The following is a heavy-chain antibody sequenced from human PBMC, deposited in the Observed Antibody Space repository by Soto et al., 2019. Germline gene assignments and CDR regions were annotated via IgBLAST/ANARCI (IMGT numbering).Heavy chain of an antibody. Sequence: PSETLSLTSTVSGGKISSSGYYWGWIRQPPGKGLEWIGTIYYSGSTYYNPSLKSRVTISVDTSKNHFSLKLSSVTAADTAGYYCAIQFSVYGDCGRYFDFWGQGTLVTVSS. V-gene: IGHV4-39*01. CDR3: AIQFSVYGDCGRYFDF. CDR2: IYYSGST. D-gene: IGHD4-17*01. CDR1: GGKISSSGYY. J-gene: IGHJ4*02.